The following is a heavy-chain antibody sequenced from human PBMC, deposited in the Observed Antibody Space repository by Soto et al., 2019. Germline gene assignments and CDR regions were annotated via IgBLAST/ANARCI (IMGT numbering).Heavy chain of an antibody. CDR3: ARVTSIAARPVLDY. J-gene: IGHJ4*02. CDR1: GGSISSGGYY. D-gene: IGHD6-6*01. Sequence: PSETLSLTCTVSGGSISSGGYYWSWIRQHPGKGLEWIGYIYYSGSTYYNPSLKSRVTISVDTSKNQFSLKLSSVTAADTAVYYCARVTSIAARPVLDYWGQGTLVTVSS. V-gene: IGHV4-31*03. CDR2: IYYSGST.